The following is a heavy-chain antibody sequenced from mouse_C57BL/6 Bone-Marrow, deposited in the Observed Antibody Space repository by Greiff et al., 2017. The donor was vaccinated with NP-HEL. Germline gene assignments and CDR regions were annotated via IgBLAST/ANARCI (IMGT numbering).Heavy chain of an antibody. D-gene: IGHD2-13*01. CDR2: IYPGSGGT. CDR3: ARAGERGSFDD. V-gene: IGHV1-55*01. CDR1: GYTFTSSW. Sequence: QVQLQQSGPELVKPGASVKMSCKASGYTFTSSWITWVKQRPGQGLEWIGDIYPGSGGTNYNEKFKGKATLTADTSSSTAYMHLSSLTAEDSAVYCCARAGERGSFDDWGKGTPVTVSA. J-gene: IGHJ1*03.